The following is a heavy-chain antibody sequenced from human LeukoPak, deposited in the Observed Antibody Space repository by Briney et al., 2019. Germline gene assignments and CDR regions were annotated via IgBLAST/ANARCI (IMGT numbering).Heavy chain of an antibody. Sequence: GGSLRLSCAASGFTFSSYEFNWVRQVPGKGLEWVSYVSSSGNTIYYADSVKGRFTVSRDNAKNSLFLQMNGLRAEDTAIYYCARERIYGDYFDYWGQGALVTVSS. CDR2: VSSSGNTI. V-gene: IGHV3-48*03. D-gene: IGHD4-17*01. CDR3: ARERIYGDYFDY. CDR1: GFTFSSYE. J-gene: IGHJ4*02.